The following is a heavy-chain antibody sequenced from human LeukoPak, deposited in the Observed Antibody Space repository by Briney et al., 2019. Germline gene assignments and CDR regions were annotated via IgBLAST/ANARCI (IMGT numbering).Heavy chain of an antibody. D-gene: IGHD3-10*01. J-gene: IGHJ3*02. CDR2: IYIGDSDT. Sequence: GESLKISCKGPEYIFSNYWTGWVPQMPGKGLEWRGSIYIGDSDTRYSQSLQGQVTISVDKSISTAYLQWSSLKASDTAMYYCARRPTFGSGSYDDAFDIWGQGTMVTVSS. V-gene: IGHV5-51*01. CDR1: EYIFSNYW. CDR3: ARRPTFGSGSYDDAFDI.